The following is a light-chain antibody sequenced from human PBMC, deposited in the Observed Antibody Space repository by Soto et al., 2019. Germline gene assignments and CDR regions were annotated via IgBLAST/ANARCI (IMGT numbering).Light chain of an antibody. CDR1: SSDIGGYNF. V-gene: IGLV2-8*01. CDR3: SSYGGSNIPYV. J-gene: IGLJ1*01. CDR2: EVT. Sequence: QSVLTQPPSASGSPGQSVTISCTGTSSDIGGYNFVSWYQRHPGKAPKLMIYEVTKRPSGVPDRFSGSKSGNTASLTVSGLQAEDEADYYCSSYGGSNIPYVFGTGTKVTVL.